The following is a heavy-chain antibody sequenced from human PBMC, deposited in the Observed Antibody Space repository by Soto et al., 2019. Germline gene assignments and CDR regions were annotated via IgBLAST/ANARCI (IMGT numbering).Heavy chain of an antibody. D-gene: IGHD3-9*01. Sequence: QVQLVQSGAEVKKPGASVKVSCKASGYTFTSYDINWVRQATGQGLEWMGWMNPNSGNTGYAQKSQGRVTMTRNTSISTAYMELSSLRSEDTAVYYCARTGVLRYFDWSLGWFDPWGQGTLVTVSS. J-gene: IGHJ5*02. CDR1: GYTFTSYD. CDR3: ARTGVLRYFDWSLGWFDP. V-gene: IGHV1-8*01. CDR2: MNPNSGNT.